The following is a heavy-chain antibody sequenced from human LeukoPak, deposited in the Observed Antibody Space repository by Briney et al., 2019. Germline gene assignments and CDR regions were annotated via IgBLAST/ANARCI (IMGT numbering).Heavy chain of an antibody. CDR2: INPSGGST. V-gene: IGHV1-46*01. J-gene: IGHJ6*02. CDR3: ARNQGPAYGMDV. CDR1: GYTFTSYY. Sequence: ASVKVSCKASGYTFTSYYMHWVRQAPGQGLEWMGIINPSGGSTSYAQKFQGRVTMTRDTSTSTVYMELSSLRSEDTAVYYCARNQGPAYGMDVWGQGTTVTASS.